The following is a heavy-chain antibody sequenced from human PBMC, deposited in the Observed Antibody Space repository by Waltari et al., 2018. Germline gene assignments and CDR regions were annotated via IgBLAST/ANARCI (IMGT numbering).Heavy chain of an antibody. CDR1: GFPLSTSGVG. J-gene: IGHJ5*02. V-gene: IGHV2-5*01. D-gene: IGHD6-13*01. CDR2: IYWNDDK. CDR3: AHSNRGAAGTRSSWFDP. Sequence: QITLKESGPTLVKPTQTLTLTCTFSGFPLSTSGVGVGWIRQPPGKALEWLALIYWNDDKRYSPSLKSRLTITKDTSKNQVVLTMTNMDPVDTATYYCAHSNRGAAGTRSSWFDPWGQGTLVTVSS.